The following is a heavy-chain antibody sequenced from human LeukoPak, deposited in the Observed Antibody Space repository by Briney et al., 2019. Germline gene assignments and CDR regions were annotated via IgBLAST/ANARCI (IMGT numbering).Heavy chain of an antibody. CDR1: GYTFTGYY. CDR3: ARDRVTTNTPYFDY. V-gene: IGHV1-2*02. CDR2: INLNSGGT. Sequence: WASVKVSCKASGYTFTGYYMHWVLQAPGHGLEWMGWINLNSGGTNYAQNFQGRVTMTRDTSISTAYMELSRLRSDDTAVYYCARDRVTTNTPYFDYWGQGTLVTVSS. J-gene: IGHJ4*02. D-gene: IGHD4-17*01.